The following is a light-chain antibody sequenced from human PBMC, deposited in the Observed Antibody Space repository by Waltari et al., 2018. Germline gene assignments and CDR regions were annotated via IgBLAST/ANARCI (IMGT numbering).Light chain of an antibody. CDR1: QGISSY. Sequence: DIQMTQSPSSLSASVGDRVTITCRASQGISSYLAWYQQKPGKAPKLLIYKASTLQSGVPSRFSGSGSGTDFTLTISSLRPEDFATYYCQQHNSNPRTFGQGTKVEIK. V-gene: IGKV1-9*01. CDR2: KAS. J-gene: IGKJ1*01. CDR3: QQHNSNPRT.